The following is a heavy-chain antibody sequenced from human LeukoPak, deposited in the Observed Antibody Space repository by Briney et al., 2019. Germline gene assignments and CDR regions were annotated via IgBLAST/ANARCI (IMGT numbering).Heavy chain of an antibody. CDR1: GFTFRIYG. V-gene: IGHV3-30*02. D-gene: IGHD5-18*01. CDR2: IRYDGSEK. CDR3: AKDPGYSYGYYYYYYMDV. J-gene: IGHJ6*03. Sequence: SGGSLRLSCAASGFTFRIYGMYWVRQAPGKGLEWVAFIRYDGSEKYYADSVKGRFTISRDNSKNTLYLQMKSLRPEDTAVYYCAKDPGYSYGYYYYYYMDVWGKGTTVTISS.